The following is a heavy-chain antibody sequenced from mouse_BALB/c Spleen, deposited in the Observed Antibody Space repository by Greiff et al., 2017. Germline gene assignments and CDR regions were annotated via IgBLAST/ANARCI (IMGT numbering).Heavy chain of an antibody. V-gene: IGHV14-3*02. Sequence: VQLQQSGAELVKPGASVKLSCTASGFNIKDTYMHWVKQRPEQGLEWIGRIDPANGNTKYDPKFQGKATITADTSSNTAYLQLSSLTSEDTAVYYCARSDGKPWFAYWGQGTLVTVSA. CDR3: ARSDGKPWFAY. D-gene: IGHD2-1*01. CDR1: GFNIKDTY. J-gene: IGHJ3*01. CDR2: IDPANGNT.